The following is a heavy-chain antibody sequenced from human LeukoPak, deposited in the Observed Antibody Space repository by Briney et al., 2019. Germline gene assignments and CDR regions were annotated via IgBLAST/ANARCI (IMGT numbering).Heavy chain of an antibody. D-gene: IGHD3-22*01. Sequence: PGGSLRLSCAASGFTFSSYWMHWVRQAPGKGLVWVSRINSDGSSTSYADSVKGRFTISRDNAKNTLYLQMNSLRAEDTAVYYCTRGSGGYYHEPPFDYWGQGTLVTVSS. CDR1: GFTFSSYW. V-gene: IGHV3-74*01. J-gene: IGHJ4*02. CDR3: TRGSGGYYHEPPFDY. CDR2: INSDGSST.